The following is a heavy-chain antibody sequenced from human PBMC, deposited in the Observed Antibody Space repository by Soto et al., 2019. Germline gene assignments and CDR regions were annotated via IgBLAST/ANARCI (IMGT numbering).Heavy chain of an antibody. CDR1: GFTFSSYG. CDR3: ARGAMVRGVTLYSFAS. Sequence: QVQLVESGGGVVQPGRSLRLSCAASGFTFSSYGMHWVRQAPGKGLEWVAVIWYDGSNKYYADSVKGRFTISRDNSKNPLYKQMNRLRAAATEVYYCARGAMVRGVTLYSFASWGQGPL. D-gene: IGHD3-10*01. CDR2: IWYDGSNK. V-gene: IGHV3-33*01. J-gene: IGHJ4*02.